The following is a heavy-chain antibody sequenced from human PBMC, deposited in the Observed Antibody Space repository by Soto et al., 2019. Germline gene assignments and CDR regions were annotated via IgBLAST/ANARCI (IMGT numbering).Heavy chain of an antibody. CDR3: AKEYGSSSLSPDFEY. V-gene: IGHV3-30*04. Sequence: PGGSLRLSCAASGFTFGASALHWVRQAPGKGLEWVAVISYDGSNKYYADSVKGRFTISRDNSKNTLYLQMNSLRAEDTAVYYCAKEYGSSSLSPDFEYWGQGTLVTVSS. J-gene: IGHJ4*02. D-gene: IGHD6-13*01. CDR2: ISYDGSNK. CDR1: GFTFGASA.